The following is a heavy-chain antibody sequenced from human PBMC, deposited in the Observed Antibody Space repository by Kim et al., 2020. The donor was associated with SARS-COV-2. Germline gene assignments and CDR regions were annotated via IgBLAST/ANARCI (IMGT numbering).Heavy chain of an antibody. CDR3: VVSAAAFSFDY. Sequence: TYYPGSVKGRFTISRENAKNSLYLQMNSLRAGDTAVYYCVVSAAAFSFDYWGQGTLVTVSS. D-gene: IGHD2-2*01. J-gene: IGHJ4*02. V-gene: IGHV3-13*01. CDR2: T.